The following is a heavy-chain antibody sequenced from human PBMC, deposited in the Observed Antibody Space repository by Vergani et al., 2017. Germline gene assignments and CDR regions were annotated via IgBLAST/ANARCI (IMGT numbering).Heavy chain of an antibody. CDR3: AREMVDCSSTSCPFDY. J-gene: IGHJ4*02. CDR1: GFTVSSNY. V-gene: IGHV3-53*01. D-gene: IGHD2-2*01. CDR2: IYSGGST. Sequence: EVQLVESGGGLIQPGGSLRLSCAASGFTVSSNYMSWVRQAPGKGLEWVSVIYSGGSTYYADSVKGRFTISRDNSKNTLYLQMNSLRAEDTAVYYCAREMVDCSSTSCPFDYWGQGTLVTVSS.